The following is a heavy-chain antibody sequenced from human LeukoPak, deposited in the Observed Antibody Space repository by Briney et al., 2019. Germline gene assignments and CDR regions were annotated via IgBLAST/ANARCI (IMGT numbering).Heavy chain of an antibody. CDR2: ISAYNGNT. V-gene: IGHV1-18*01. J-gene: IGHJ4*02. D-gene: IGHD6-13*01. Sequence: ASVKVSCKASGYTFTSYGISWVRQAPGQGPEWMGWISAYNGNTNYAQKLQGRVTMTEDTSTDTAYMELSSLRSEDTAVYYCAVAAALQGLYYFDYWGQGTLVTVSS. CDR3: AVAAALQGLYYFDY. CDR1: GYTFTSYG.